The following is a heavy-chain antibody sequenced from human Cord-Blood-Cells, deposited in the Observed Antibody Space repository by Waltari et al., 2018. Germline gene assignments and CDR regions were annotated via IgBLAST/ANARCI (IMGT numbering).Heavy chain of an antibody. D-gene: IGHD2-21*01. CDR2: IYTSGST. Sequence: QVQLQELGPGLVKPSETLSLTCTVSGGSISSYYWSWIRQPAGKGLGWIGRIYTSGSTNYNPSLKSRVTMSVDTSKNQFSLKLSSVTAADTAVYYCARDVSDRYYYYMDVWGKGTTVTVSS. CDR3: ARDVSDRYYYYMDV. V-gene: IGHV4-4*07. CDR1: GGSISSYY. J-gene: IGHJ6*03.